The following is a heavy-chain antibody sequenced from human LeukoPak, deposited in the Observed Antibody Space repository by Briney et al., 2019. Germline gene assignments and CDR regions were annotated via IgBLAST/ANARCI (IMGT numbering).Heavy chain of an antibody. J-gene: IGHJ3*02. Sequence: GWSLRLSCAASGFTFSSYEMNWLRQAPGKGLEWVSYINTHGTTIYYADSVKGRFTISRDNAKNSLYLQMNRLRAEDTAVYYCGRDLWVATIFPVAFDIWGQGTMVTVSS. CDR1: GFTFSSYE. D-gene: IGHD5-24*01. V-gene: IGHV3-48*03. CDR2: INTHGTTI. CDR3: GRDLWVATIFPVAFDI.